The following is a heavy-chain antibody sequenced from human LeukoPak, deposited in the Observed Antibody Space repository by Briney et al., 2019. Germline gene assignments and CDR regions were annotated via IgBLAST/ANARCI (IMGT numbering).Heavy chain of an antibody. V-gene: IGHV4-59*08. CDR1: GGSISSYY. J-gene: IGHJ4*02. CDR2: IYYSGST. Sequence: SETLSLTCTVSGGSISSYYWSWIRQPPGKGLEWIGYIYYSGSTNYNPSLKSRVTISVDTSKNQFSLKLSSVTAADTAVYYCARLNWKLYYFGYWGQGTLVTVSS. CDR3: ARLNWKLYYFGY. D-gene: IGHD1-20*01.